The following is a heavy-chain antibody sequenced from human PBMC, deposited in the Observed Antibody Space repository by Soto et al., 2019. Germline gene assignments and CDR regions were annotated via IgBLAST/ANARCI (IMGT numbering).Heavy chain of an antibody. CDR2: INPSGGST. CDR1: GYTFTSYY. Sequence: QVQLVQSGAEVKKPGASVKVSCKASGYTFTSYYMHWVRQAPGQGLEWMGIINPSGGSTSYAQKFQGRVTMTRDTSTSTVYMELSSLRSEDTAVYYCARDPENIVVVVAATPANWFDPWGHGTLVTVSS. CDR3: ARDPENIVVVVAATPANWFDP. V-gene: IGHV1-46*01. J-gene: IGHJ5*02. D-gene: IGHD2-15*01.